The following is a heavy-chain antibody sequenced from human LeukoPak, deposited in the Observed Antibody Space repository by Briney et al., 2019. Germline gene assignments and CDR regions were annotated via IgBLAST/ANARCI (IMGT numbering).Heavy chain of an antibody. V-gene: IGHV4-39*01. CDR1: GGSVTRMSYF. J-gene: IGHJ4*02. Sequence: SETLSLTCTVSGGSVTRMSYFWGWIRPPPGLGLVWIGTIYDSANTYYNPSLKSRVTISVGTSKNQFSLRLSSVIAADTAYYYCVSGSYSDFDCWGQGTLVTVSS. CDR3: VSGSYSDFDC. CDR2: IYDSANT. D-gene: IGHD3-10*01.